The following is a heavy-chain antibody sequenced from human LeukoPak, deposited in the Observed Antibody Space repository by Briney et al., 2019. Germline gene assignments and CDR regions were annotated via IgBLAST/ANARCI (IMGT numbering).Heavy chain of an antibody. D-gene: IGHD3-22*01. CDR1: GYTFTGYY. CDR3: ARAWGYYDSSCYYRPFDY. J-gene: IGHJ4*02. V-gene: IGHV1-2*02. Sequence: ASVKVSCKASGYTFTGYYMHWVRQAPGQGLEWMGWINPNSGGTNYAQKFQGRVTMTRDTSISTAYMELSRLRSDDTAVYYCARAWGYYDSSCYYRPFDYWGQGTLVTVSS. CDR2: INPNSGGT.